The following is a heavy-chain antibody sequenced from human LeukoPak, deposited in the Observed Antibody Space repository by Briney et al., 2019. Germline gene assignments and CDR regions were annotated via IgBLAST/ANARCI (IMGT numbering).Heavy chain of an antibody. Sequence: GGSLRLSCAASGFTFSSYSMNWVRQAPGKGLEWVSSISSSSSYIYYADSVKGRFTISRDNAKNSLYLQMNSLRAEDTAVYYCASLDPGGYYYYYMDVWGKGTTVTVSS. J-gene: IGHJ6*03. CDR1: GFTFSSYS. CDR3: ASLDPGGYYYYYMDV. V-gene: IGHV3-21*01. CDR2: ISSSSSYI. D-gene: IGHD1-26*01.